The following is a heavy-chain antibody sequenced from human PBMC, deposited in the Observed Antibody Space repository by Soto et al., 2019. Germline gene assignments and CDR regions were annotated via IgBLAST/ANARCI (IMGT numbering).Heavy chain of an antibody. Sequence: SETLSLTCTVSGGSISSSSYYWGWIRQPPGKGLEWIGSIYYSGSTYYNPSLKSRVTISVDTSKNQSSLKLSSVTAADTAVYYCARLSSFAVPYYYYGMDVWGQGTTVTVSS. J-gene: IGHJ6*02. V-gene: IGHV4-39*01. CDR2: IYYSGST. D-gene: IGHD1-26*01. CDR3: ARLSSFAVPYYYYGMDV. CDR1: GGSISSSSYY.